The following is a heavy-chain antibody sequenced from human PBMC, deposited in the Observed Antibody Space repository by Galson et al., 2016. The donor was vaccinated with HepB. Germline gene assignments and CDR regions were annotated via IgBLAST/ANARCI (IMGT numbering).Heavy chain of an antibody. CDR2: MSESGSTK. Sequence: SLRLSCAASGFTFSSFSMNWVRQALGKGLEGVSYMSESGSTKYYADSVKGRFTISRDNAKNSVYLQMNSLRDEDTAVYYCAVWSPHLSESSGSWGQGARVTVSS. D-gene: IGHD3-22*01. CDR3: AVWSPHLSESSGS. J-gene: IGHJ5*02. CDR1: GFTFSSFS. V-gene: IGHV3-48*02.